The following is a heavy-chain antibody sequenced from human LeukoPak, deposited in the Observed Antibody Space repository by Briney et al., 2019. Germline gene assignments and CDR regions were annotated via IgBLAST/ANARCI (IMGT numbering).Heavy chain of an antibody. CDR2: ISYDGSNK. D-gene: IGHD5-18*01. CDR1: GFTFSSYA. Sequence: GGSLRLSCAASGFTFSSYAMHWVRQAPGKGLERVAVISYDGSNKYYADSVKGRFTISRDNSKNTLYLQMNSLRAEDTAVYYCARGFSYGQTDFDYWSQGTLVTVSS. V-gene: IGHV3-30*04. CDR3: ARGFSYGQTDFDY. J-gene: IGHJ4*02.